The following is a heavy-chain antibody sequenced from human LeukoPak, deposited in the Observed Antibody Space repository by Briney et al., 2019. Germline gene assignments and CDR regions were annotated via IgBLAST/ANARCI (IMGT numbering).Heavy chain of an antibody. D-gene: IGHD2-15*01. Sequence: GGSLRLSCAASGFTFDDYAMHWVRQAPGKGLEWVSGISWNSGSIGYADSVKGRFTISRDNAKNSLYLQMNSLRAEDTALYYCARCVGGGSPYWYFDLWGRGTLVTVSS. CDR3: ARCVGGGSPYWYFDL. CDR2: ISWNSGSI. J-gene: IGHJ2*01. CDR1: GFTFDDYA. V-gene: IGHV3-9*01.